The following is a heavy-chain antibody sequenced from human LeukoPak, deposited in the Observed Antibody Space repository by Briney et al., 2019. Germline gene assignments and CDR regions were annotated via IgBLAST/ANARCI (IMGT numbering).Heavy chain of an antibody. V-gene: IGHV1-8*01. J-gene: IGHJ5*02. Sequence: GASVKVSCKASGYTFTSYDINWVRQAPGQGLEWMGWMNPNSGNTGYAQKFQGRVTMTRNTSISTAYMELSSLRSEDTAVYYCARGQQLHFTLNWFDPWGQGTLVTVSS. CDR3: ARGQQLHFTLNWFDP. CDR2: MNPNSGNT. D-gene: IGHD6-13*01. CDR1: GYTFTSYD.